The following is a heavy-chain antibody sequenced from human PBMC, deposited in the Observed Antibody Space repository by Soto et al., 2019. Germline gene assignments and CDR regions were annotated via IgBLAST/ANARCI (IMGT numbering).Heavy chain of an antibody. D-gene: IGHD3-22*01. J-gene: IGHJ4*02. Sequence: VQLLESGGGLVQPGGSLRLSCAASGFTFSSYAMNWVRQAPGKGLEWVSAISGSGGTKYYADSVKGRFTISRDNSKNTLDLQMNSLRAEDTAVYYCAKDRFSGDGYIDFDYWGQGTLVTVSS. CDR1: GFTFSSYA. CDR2: ISGSGGTK. V-gene: IGHV3-23*01. CDR3: AKDRFSGDGYIDFDY.